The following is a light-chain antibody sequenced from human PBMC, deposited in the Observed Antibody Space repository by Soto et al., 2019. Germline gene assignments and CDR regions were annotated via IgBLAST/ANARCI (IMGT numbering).Light chain of an antibody. CDR2: DAS. V-gene: IGKV3-20*01. CDR1: QSLRSTY. J-gene: IGKJ1*01. Sequence: ENVLTQSPGTLSLSPGERATLSCRASQSLRSTYLAWYQHKPGQAPRLLIFDASSRATGIPGRFSGCGSGTDFTLAISRLAPVDFAVYYCHQYDYSPTFGQGTKVEI. CDR3: HQYDYSPT.